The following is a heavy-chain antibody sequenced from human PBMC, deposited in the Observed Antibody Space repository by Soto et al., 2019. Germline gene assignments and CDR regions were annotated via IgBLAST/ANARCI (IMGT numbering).Heavy chain of an antibody. CDR3: ASPVPNYYDSSGYYPFRY. V-gene: IGHV1-69*13. CDR1: GYTFTTYD. Sequence: SVKVSCKASGYTFTTYDINWVRQAPGQGLEWLGGIIPIFGTANYAQKFQGRVTITADESTSTAYMELSSLRSEDTAVYYCASPVPNYYDSSGYYPFRYWGQGTLVTVSS. D-gene: IGHD3-22*01. J-gene: IGHJ4*02. CDR2: IIPIFGTA.